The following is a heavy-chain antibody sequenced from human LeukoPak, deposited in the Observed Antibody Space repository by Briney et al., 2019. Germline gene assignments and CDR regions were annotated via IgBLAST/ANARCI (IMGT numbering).Heavy chain of an antibody. Sequence: ATVKVSCKASGYTFTDYYTHWVRQAPGQGLEWMGWINPNSGGTNYAQKFQGRVTMTRDTSISTAYMELSRLRSDDTAVYYCARDLSGRYEFDYWGQGTLVTVSS. CDR1: GYTFTDYY. J-gene: IGHJ4*02. V-gene: IGHV1-2*02. CDR3: ARDLSGRYEFDY. D-gene: IGHD1-26*01. CDR2: INPNSGGT.